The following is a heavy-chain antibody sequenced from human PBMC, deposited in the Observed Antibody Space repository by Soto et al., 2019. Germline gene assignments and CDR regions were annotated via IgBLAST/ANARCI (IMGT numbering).Heavy chain of an antibody. J-gene: IGHJ4*02. D-gene: IGHD3-3*02. V-gene: IGHV2-5*02. CDR1: GFSLSTSGVG. Sequence: QITLKESGPPLVKPTQTLTLTCTFSGFSLSTSGVGVGWIRQPPGKALEWLALIYWDDDKRYSPSLKSRLTITKVTSKNQVVLTMTNMDPVDTATYYCARRRAFCDYWGQGTLVTVSS. CDR3: ARRRAFCDY. CDR2: IYWDDDK.